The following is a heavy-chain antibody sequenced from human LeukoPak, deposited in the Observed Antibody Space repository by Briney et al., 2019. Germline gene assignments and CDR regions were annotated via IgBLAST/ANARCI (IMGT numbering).Heavy chain of an antibody. V-gene: IGHV3-23*01. Sequence: GGSLRLSCAASGFIFSTYTMNWVRQAPGKGLEWVSSISSSGGSTYYADSVKGRFTISRDNSKDTLYLQVNSLRAEDTAVYYCAKAAVYHDSCPDSWGQGTLVTVSS. J-gene: IGHJ4*02. D-gene: IGHD5/OR15-5a*01. CDR2: ISSSGGST. CDR3: AKAAVYHDSCPDS. CDR1: GFIFSTYT.